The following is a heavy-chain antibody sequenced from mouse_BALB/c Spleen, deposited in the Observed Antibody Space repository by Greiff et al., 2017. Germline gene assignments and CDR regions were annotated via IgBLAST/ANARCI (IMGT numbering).Heavy chain of an antibody. CDR2: INPGSGGT. CDR1: GYAFTNYL. Sequence: QVQLKESGAELVRPGTSVKVSCKASGYAFTNYLIEWVKQRPGQGLEWIGVINPGSGGTNYNEKFKGKATLTADKSSSTAYMQLSSLTSDDSAVYFCARDGSSLWYFDVWGAGTTVTVSS. D-gene: IGHD1-1*01. CDR3: ARDGSSLWYFDV. V-gene: IGHV1-54*01. J-gene: IGHJ1*01.